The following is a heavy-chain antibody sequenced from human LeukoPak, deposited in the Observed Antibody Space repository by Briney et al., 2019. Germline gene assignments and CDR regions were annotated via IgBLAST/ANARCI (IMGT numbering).Heavy chain of an antibody. CDR3: AKDIDILTGYWGVSGMDV. J-gene: IGHJ6*02. D-gene: IGHD3-9*01. CDR2: ISWNSGSI. V-gene: IGHV3-9*01. CDR1: GFIFDDYA. Sequence: PGGSLRLSCSASGFIFDDYAIHWVRQPPGKGLEWVSGISWNSGSIDYADSVKGRFTISRDNAKNSLYLQMNSLRAEDTALYFCAKDIDILTGYWGVSGMDVWGQGTTVTVSS.